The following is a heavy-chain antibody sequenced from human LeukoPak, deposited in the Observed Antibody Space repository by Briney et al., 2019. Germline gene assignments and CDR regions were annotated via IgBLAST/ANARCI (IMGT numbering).Heavy chain of an antibody. CDR1: GFVFRSYA. J-gene: IGHJ6*02. V-gene: IGHV3-23*01. CDR3: AKDTLTITTKDGMDV. CDR2: ISGSGGST. D-gene: IGHD4-11*01. Sequence: PGGSLRLSCAASGFVFRSYAMNWVRQAPGKGLEWVSVISGSGGSTYYADSVKGRFTVSRNNSKNTPYLQMNSLSAEDTAVYFCAKDTLTITTKDGMDVWGQGTTVTVSS.